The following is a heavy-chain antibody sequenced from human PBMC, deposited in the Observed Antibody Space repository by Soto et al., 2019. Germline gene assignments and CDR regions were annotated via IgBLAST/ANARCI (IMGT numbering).Heavy chain of an antibody. V-gene: IGHV1-18*01. CDR1: GYMFTTYG. D-gene: IGHD6-6*01. CDR3: ARTGGGMAARPLEY. Sequence: QVQLMQSGGEVKMPGASVEVSCKTSGYMFTTYGMSWVRQAPGQGLEWMAWISAYNGNKKYAQKFEGRVTMSRDTSTSTVSMELRDLTSDDTAIYYCARTGGGMAARPLEYWGQGTLVIVSS. CDR2: ISAYNGNK. J-gene: IGHJ4*02.